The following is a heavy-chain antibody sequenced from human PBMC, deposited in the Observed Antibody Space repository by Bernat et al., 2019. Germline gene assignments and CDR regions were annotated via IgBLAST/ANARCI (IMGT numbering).Heavy chain of an antibody. J-gene: IGHJ6*03. V-gene: IGHV1-18*01. CDR1: GYTFTSYG. CDR3: ARDVRGYCSSTSCHYYMDV. Sequence: QVQLVQSGAEVKKPGASVKVSCKASGYTFTSYGISWVRQAPGQGLEWMGWISAYNGNTNYAQKLQGRVTMTTDTSTSTAYMDLRSLRSDDTAVYYCARDVRGYCSSTSCHYYMDVWGKGTTVTVSS. D-gene: IGHD2-2*01. CDR2: ISAYNGNT.